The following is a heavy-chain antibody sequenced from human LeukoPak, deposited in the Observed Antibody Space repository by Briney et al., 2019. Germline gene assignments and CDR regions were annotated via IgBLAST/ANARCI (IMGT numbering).Heavy chain of an antibody. CDR3: ARGRGPMVRGVINIPYYYYGMDV. CDR2: INPNSGGT. V-gene: IGHV1-2*02. Sequence: ASVKVSCKASGYTFTGYYMHWVRQAPGQGLEWMGWINPNSGGTNYAQKFQGRVTMTRDTSISTAYMDLSRLRSDDTAVYYCARGRGPMVRGVINIPYYYYGMDVWGQGTTVTVSS. J-gene: IGHJ6*02. CDR1: GYTFTGYY. D-gene: IGHD3-10*01.